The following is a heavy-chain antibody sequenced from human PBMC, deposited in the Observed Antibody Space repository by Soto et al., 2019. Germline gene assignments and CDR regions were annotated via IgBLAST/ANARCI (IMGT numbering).Heavy chain of an antibody. CDR2: IYYSGST. J-gene: IGHJ5*02. CDR1: GGSISSGGYY. CDR3: ARFRVVVLANPGLAPNWFDP. D-gene: IGHD2-15*01. Sequence: PSETLSLTCTVSGGSISSGGYYWSWIRQHPGKGLELIGYIYYSGSTYYNPSLTSRVTISVDTSENQFSLKLTSVTAADTAVYYCARFRVVVLANPGLAPNWFDPWGQGTLVTVSS. V-gene: IGHV4-31*03.